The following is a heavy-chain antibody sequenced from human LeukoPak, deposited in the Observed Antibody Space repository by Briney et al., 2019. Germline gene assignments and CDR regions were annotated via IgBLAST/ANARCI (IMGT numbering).Heavy chain of an antibody. J-gene: IGHJ5*02. CDR3: ARDRSSTSCYNWFDP. CDR1: GYTFTSYG. D-gene: IGHD2-2*01. CDR2: ISAYNGNT. Sequence: ASVKVSCKASGYTFTSYGISWVRQAPGQGLEWMGWISAYNGNTNYAQKLQGRVTMTTDTSTSTAYMELRSLRSDDTAVYYCARDRSSTSCYNWFDPWGQGTLVTVSS. V-gene: IGHV1-18*01.